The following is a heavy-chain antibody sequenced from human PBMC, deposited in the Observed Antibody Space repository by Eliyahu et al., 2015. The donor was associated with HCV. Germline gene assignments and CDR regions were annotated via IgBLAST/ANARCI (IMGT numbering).Heavy chain of an antibody. CDR1: GYTFTGYY. V-gene: IGHV1-2*02. CDR3: ARDRITMVRGVIPNWFDP. CDR2: INPNSGGT. J-gene: IGHJ5*02. Sequence: QVQLVQSGAEVKKPGASVKVSCKASGYTFTGYYMHWLRQAPGQGLEWMGWINPNSGGTNYAQKFQGRVTMTRDTSISTAYMELSRLRSDDTAVYYCARDRITMVRGVIPNWFDPWGQGTLVTVSS. D-gene: IGHD3-10*01.